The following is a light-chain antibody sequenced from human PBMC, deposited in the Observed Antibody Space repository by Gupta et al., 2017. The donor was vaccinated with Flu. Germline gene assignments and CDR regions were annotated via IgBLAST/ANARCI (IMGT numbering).Light chain of an antibody. CDR1: QSISSY. CDR3: KQSYRTPDT. V-gene: IGKV1-39*01. Sequence: DIQMTQSPSSLSASVGDRVTITCRASQSISSYLNWYQQKPGKAPKLLIYAASSLQSGVPSSFRGSGSGKDFTLTISSLQPEELATYSGKQSYRTPDTSGGGTKGRSN. J-gene: IGKJ4*01. CDR2: AAS.